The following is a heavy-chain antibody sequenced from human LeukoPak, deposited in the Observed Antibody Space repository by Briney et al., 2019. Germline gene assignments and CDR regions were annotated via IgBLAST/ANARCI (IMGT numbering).Heavy chain of an antibody. J-gene: IGHJ3*02. Sequence: GGSLRLSCAASGFTFSSYSMNWARQAPVKGLELLSSINSSSSYIYYADSVKGRFTISRGNAKNSLYLQMDSLRAEDTAVYYCARDLMVRGFDAFDIWGQGTMVTVSS. V-gene: IGHV3-21*01. CDR3: ARDLMVRGFDAFDI. CDR2: INSSSSYI. CDR1: GFTFSSYS. D-gene: IGHD3-10*01.